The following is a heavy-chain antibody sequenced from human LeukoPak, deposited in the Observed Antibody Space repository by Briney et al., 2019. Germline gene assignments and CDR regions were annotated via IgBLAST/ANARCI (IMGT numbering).Heavy chain of an antibody. V-gene: IGHV4-38-2*02. CDR1: GGSISAYY. CDR3: ARVGGRFLEWLLIN. Sequence: PSETLSLTCTVSGGSISAYYWSWIRQPPGKGLEWIGSIYHSGSTYYNPSLKSRVTISVDTSKNQFSLKLSSVTAADTAVYYCARVGGRFLEWLLINWGQGTLVTVSS. CDR2: IYHSGST. D-gene: IGHD3-3*01. J-gene: IGHJ4*02.